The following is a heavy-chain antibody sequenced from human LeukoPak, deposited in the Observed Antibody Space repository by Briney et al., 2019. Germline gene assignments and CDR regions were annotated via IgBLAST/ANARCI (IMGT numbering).Heavy chain of an antibody. D-gene: IGHD3-22*01. J-gene: IGHJ4*02. Sequence: GGSLRLSCAASGFTFSSYAMSWVRQAPGKRLEWVSSISGSGGSTYYADSVKGRFTISRDNSKNTLYLQMKSLRAEDTAVYYCAKAQTSYSYEGYFDYWGQGTLVTVSS. CDR3: AKAQTSYSYEGYFDY. CDR1: GFTFSSYA. CDR2: ISGSGGST. V-gene: IGHV3-23*01.